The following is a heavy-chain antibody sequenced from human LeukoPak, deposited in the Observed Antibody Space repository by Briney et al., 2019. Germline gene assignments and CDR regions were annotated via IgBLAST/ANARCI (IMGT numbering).Heavy chain of an antibody. CDR3: ANTGYSYANWFDP. J-gene: IGHJ5*02. D-gene: IGHD5-18*01. V-gene: IGHV3-48*03. Sequence: GGSLRLSCAASGFTFSSYEMNWVRQAPGKGLEWVSYISSSGSTIYYADSVKGRCTISRDNAKNSLYLQMNSLRAEDTAVYYCANTGYSYANWFDPWGQGTLVTVSS. CDR1: GFTFSSYE. CDR2: ISSSGSTI.